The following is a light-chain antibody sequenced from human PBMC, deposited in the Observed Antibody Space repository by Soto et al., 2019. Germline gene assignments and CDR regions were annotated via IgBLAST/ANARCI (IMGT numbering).Light chain of an antibody. J-gene: IGLJ1*01. CDR2: EVS. V-gene: IGLV2-8*01. Sequence: QSALTQPPSASGSPGQSVTISCTGTSSAIGGYNYVSWYQQHPGKAPKLMIYEVSKRPSGVPDRFSVSKSGNTASLTVSGLQAEDEADYYCSLYAGSNNYVFGSGTKVTVL. CDR3: SLYAGSNNYV. CDR1: SSAIGGYNY.